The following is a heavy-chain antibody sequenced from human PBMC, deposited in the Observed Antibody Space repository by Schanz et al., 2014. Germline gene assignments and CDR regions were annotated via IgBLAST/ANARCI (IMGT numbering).Heavy chain of an antibody. Sequence: QVQLVQSGAEVKKPGASVKVSCEISGYTVSALAMHWVRQAPGQGPEWMGWISAFDDKTDYAQNFQGRLIMTTDTSATTVYMELRSLRSDDTAVYYCAREATIIAGGAFDVWGQGTMVTVSS. CDR3: AREATIIAGGAFDV. CDR1: GYTVSALA. J-gene: IGHJ3*01. CDR2: ISAFDDKT. V-gene: IGHV1-18*01. D-gene: IGHD5-12*01.